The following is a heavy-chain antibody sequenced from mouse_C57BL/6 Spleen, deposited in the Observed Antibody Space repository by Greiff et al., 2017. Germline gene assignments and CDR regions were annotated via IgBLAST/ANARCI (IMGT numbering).Heavy chain of an antibody. V-gene: IGHV1-47*01. CDR3: AVSYYGRGDGWYFDV. CDR1: GYTFTTYP. Sequence: QVQLQESGAELVKPGASVKMSCKASGYTFTTYPIEWMKQNHGKSLEWIGNFHPYNDDTKYNEKFKGKATLTVDKSSSTVYLELSRLTSDDSAVDYCAVSYYGRGDGWYFDVWGTGTTVTVSS. J-gene: IGHJ1*03. D-gene: IGHD1-1*02. CDR2: FHPYNDDT.